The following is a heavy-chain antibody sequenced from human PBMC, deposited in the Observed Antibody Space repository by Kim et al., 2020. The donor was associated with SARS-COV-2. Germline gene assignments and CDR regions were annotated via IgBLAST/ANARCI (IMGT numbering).Heavy chain of an antibody. CDR2: ISSSSSYI. J-gene: IGHJ3*02. CDR3: ASFWIGRGATQGGAFDI. V-gene: IGHV3-21*01. Sequence: GGSLRLSCAASGFTFSSYSMNWVRQAPGKGLEWVSSISSSSSYIYYADSVKGRFTISRDNAKNSLYLQMNSLRAEDTAVYYCASFWIGRGATQGGAFDIWGQGTMATVSS. D-gene: IGHD1-26*01. CDR1: GFTFSSYS.